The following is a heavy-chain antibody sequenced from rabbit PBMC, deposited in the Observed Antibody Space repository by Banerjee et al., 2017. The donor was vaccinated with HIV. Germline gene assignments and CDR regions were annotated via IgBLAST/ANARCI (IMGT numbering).Heavy chain of an antibody. V-gene: IGHV1S45*01. CDR2: IAADTGDYT. CDR3: ARDLAGVTGWNFGL. J-gene: IGHJ4*01. Sequence: QEQLEESGGGLVKPGASLTLTCTASGFTISSSCWMCWVRQAPGKGLEWIACIAADTGDYTQYASWAKGRFTMSKTSSTTVTLQMTSLTAADKATYFCARDLAGVTGWNFGLWGPGTLVTVS. D-gene: IGHD4-1*01. CDR1: GFTISSSCW.